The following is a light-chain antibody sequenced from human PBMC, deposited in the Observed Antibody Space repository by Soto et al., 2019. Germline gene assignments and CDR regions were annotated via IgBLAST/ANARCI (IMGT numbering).Light chain of an antibody. V-gene: IGKV1-5*01. Sequence: DIQMTQSPSTLSASVGDRVTITCRASKSISSWLAWYQQRPGKAPNLLIYDASSLESGVPSRFSGSGSGTEFTLTISSLQPDDFATYYCQQYNSYSGTFGQGTKVEI. CDR2: DAS. CDR1: KSISSW. CDR3: QQYNSYSGT. J-gene: IGKJ1*01.